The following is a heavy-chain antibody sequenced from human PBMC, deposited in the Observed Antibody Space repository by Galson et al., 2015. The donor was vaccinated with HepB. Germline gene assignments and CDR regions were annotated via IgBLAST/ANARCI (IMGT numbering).Heavy chain of an antibody. CDR2: ISYDGSNK. Sequence: SLRLSCAASGFTFSSYAMHWVRQAPGKGLEWVAVISYDGSNKYYADSVKGRFTISRDNSKNTLYLQMNSLRAEDTAVYYCARDRVLWNYYDSSGYYLYYWGQGTLVTVSS. CDR1: GFTFSSYA. D-gene: IGHD3-22*01. CDR3: ARDRVLWNYYDSSGYYLYY. J-gene: IGHJ4*02. V-gene: IGHV3-30-3*01.